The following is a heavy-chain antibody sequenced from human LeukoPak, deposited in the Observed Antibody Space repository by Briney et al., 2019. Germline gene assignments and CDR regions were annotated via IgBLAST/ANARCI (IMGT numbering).Heavy chain of an antibody. Sequence: GGSLRRSCAASGFTFSNAWMSWVRQAPGKGLEWVGQIKTKTDGGTTESAATVKGRFTISRDDSKNTLYLQMNSLKIEDTAMYYCTTLYGSGNYYWGQGTLVTVSS. V-gene: IGHV3-15*01. J-gene: IGHJ4*02. D-gene: IGHD3-10*01. CDR1: GFTFSNAW. CDR2: IKTKTDGGTT. CDR3: TTLYGSGNYY.